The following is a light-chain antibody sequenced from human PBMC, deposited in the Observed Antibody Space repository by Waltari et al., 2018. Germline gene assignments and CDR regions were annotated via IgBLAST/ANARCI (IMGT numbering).Light chain of an antibody. J-gene: IGKJ1*01. CDR1: QGISSY. CDR2: AAS. Sequence: DIQMTQSPSSLSASVGDTVTITCRASQGISSYLNWFQQKPGKAPKLLIYAASSLESGVPSRFIGSGSGTEFTLTISSLQPEDFAAYYCLQHNSYPRTFGQGTKVEIK. V-gene: IGKV1-17*01. CDR3: LQHNSYPRT.